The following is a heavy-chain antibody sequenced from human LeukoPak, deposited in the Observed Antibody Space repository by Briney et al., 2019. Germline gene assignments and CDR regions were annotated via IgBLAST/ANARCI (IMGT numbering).Heavy chain of an antibody. Sequence: GGSLRLSCAASGFTFSSYSMNWVRQAPGKGLEWVSSISSSSSYIYYADSVKGRFTISRDNAKNSLYLQMNSLRAEDTAVYYCARAHHMKYQLRDDAFDIWGQGTMVTVSS. CDR2: ISSSSSYI. V-gene: IGHV3-21*01. D-gene: IGHD2-2*01. J-gene: IGHJ3*02. CDR3: ARAHHMKYQLRDDAFDI. CDR1: GFTFSSYS.